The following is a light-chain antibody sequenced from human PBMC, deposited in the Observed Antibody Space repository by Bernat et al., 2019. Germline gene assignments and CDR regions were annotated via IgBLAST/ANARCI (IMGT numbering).Light chain of an antibody. CDR1: QSVSSS. Sequence: EIVMTQSPATLSVSPGEGATLSCRASQSVSSSLAWYQQKPGQAPRLLIYGASTRATGFPARFSGSGSGTDFTLTIGSLQSEDSAVYYCQQYNSWPSFGPGTKVEIK. CDR3: QQYNSWPS. V-gene: IGKV3-15*01. J-gene: IGKJ3*01. CDR2: GAS.